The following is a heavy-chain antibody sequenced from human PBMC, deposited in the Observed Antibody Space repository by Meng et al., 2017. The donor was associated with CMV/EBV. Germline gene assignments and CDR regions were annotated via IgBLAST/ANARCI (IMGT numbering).Heavy chain of an antibody. CDR3: ARVLLWFGEHKPFDY. D-gene: IGHD3-10*01. CDR2: IYYSGST. Sequence: SETLSLTCTVSGGSISSSSYYWGWIRQPPGKGLEWIGSIYYSGSTYYNPSLKSRVTISVDTSKNQFSLKLSSVTAADTAVYYCARVLLWFGEHKPFDYWGQGTLVTVSS. J-gene: IGHJ4*02. V-gene: IGHV4-39*07. CDR1: GGSISSSSYY.